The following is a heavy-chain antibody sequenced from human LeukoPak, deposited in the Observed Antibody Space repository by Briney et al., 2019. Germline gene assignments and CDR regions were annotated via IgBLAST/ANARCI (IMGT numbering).Heavy chain of an antibody. J-gene: IGHJ4*02. CDR3: TTEDDSSGYYYVGRLGY. CDR1: GFTFSSYS. Sequence: PGGSLRLSCAASGFTFSSYSMNWVRQAPGKGLEWVGRIKSKTDGGTTDYAAPVKGRFTISRDDSKNTLYLQMNSLKTEDTAVYYCTTEDDSSGYYYVGRLGYWGQGTLVTVSS. D-gene: IGHD3-22*01. V-gene: IGHV3-15*01. CDR2: IKSKTDGGTT.